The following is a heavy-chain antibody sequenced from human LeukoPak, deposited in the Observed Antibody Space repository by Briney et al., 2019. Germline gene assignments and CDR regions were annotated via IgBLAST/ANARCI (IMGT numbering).Heavy chain of an antibody. J-gene: IGHJ4*02. CDR3: AKLHSIGEQWLVYYFDY. Sequence: PGGSLRLSCAASGFTFSSYAMSWVRQAPGKGLEWVSAISGSGGSTYYADSVKGRFTISRDNSKDTLYLQMNSLRAEDTAIYYCAKLHSIGEQWLVYYFDYWGQGTLVTVSS. CDR1: GFTFSSYA. D-gene: IGHD6-19*01. CDR2: ISGSGGST. V-gene: IGHV3-23*01.